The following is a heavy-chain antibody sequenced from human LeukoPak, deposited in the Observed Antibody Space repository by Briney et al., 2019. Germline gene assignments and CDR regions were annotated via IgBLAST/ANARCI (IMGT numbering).Heavy chain of an antibody. CDR1: GYTFTSYY. D-gene: IGHD2-15*01. Sequence: ASVKVSCKASGYTFTSYYMHWVRQAPGQGLEWMGWISAYNGNTNYAPKLQGRVTMTTDTSTSTAYMELRSLRSDDTAVYYCARDSKVVGYCSGGSCPPGYWGQGTLVTVSS. CDR3: ARDSKVVGYCSGGSCPPGY. J-gene: IGHJ4*02. V-gene: IGHV1-18*04. CDR2: ISAYNGNT.